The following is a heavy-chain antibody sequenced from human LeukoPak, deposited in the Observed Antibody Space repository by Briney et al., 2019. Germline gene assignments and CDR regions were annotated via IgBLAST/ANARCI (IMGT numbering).Heavy chain of an antibody. Sequence: SETLSLTCTVSGGSISSYFWSWLRQPPGKGLEWIGYIYYSGSTNYNPSLKSRVTISVDTSKNQFSLKLSSVTAADTAVYYCVRGITMVRGVMYYFDYWGQGTLVTVSS. CDR1: GGSISSYF. CDR3: VRGITMVRGVMYYFDY. V-gene: IGHV4-59*01. J-gene: IGHJ4*02. CDR2: IYYSGST. D-gene: IGHD3-10*01.